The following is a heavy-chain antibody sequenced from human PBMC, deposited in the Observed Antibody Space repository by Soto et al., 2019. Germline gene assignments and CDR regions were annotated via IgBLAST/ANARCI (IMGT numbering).Heavy chain of an antibody. D-gene: IGHD3-10*01. V-gene: IGHV5-10-1*01. Sequence: GESLKISCEGYGYSFTSYWISWVRQMPGKGLEWMGRIDPSDSYTNYSPSFPGQVTISADKSISTAYLLWSSLKASFTVMYYCARSSTTMVPNWCGPWWQGTLVTVCS. CDR1: GYSFTSYW. J-gene: IGHJ5*02. CDR3: ARSSTTMVPNWCGP. CDR2: IDPSDSYT.